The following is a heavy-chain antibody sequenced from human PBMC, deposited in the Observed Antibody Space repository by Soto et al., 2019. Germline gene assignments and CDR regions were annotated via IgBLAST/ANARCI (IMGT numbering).Heavy chain of an antibody. D-gene: IGHD6-19*01. Sequence: GGSLRLSCAASGFTFSDYYMSWIRQAPGKGLEWVSYISSSSSYTNYADSVKGRFTISRDNAKNSLYLQMNSLRAEDTAVYYCARGQPAVAGPYYYYGMDVWGQGTTVTVSS. CDR3: ARGQPAVAGPYYYYGMDV. J-gene: IGHJ6*02. CDR1: GFTFSDYY. V-gene: IGHV3-11*05. CDR2: ISSSSSYT.